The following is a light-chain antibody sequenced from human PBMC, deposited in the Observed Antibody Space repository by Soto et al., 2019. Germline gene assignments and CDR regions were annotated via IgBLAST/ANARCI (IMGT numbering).Light chain of an antibody. CDR2: DVN. CDR1: SSDVGRYNY. CDR3: NSYSSSSTLVV. Sequence: QSALTQPASVSGSPGQPITISCTGTSSDVGRYNYVSWYQQHPGKAPKLMIYDVNNRPSGVSNRFSGSKSGNTASLTISGLQAEDEADYYCNSYSSSSTLVVFGGGTKLTVL. J-gene: IGLJ2*01. V-gene: IGLV2-14*03.